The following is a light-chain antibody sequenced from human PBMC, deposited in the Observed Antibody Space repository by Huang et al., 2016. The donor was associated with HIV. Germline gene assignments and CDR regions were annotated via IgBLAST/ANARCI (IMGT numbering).Light chain of an antibody. CDR3: HQYGSPPFT. V-gene: IGKV3-20*01. Sequence: EIVLTQSPGTLSLSPGERATLSCRASQSISSSSLAWYLQKPGQAPTLLIHGASTRATDIPDRFSGSGSGTDFTLTINRLEPEDFAVYYCHQYGSPPFTFGPGTKVDIK. J-gene: IGKJ3*01. CDR2: GAS. CDR1: QSISSSS.